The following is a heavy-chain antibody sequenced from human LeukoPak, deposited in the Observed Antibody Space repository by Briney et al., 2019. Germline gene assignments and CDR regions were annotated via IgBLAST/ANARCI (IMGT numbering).Heavy chain of an antibody. D-gene: IGHD3/OR15-3a*01. CDR2: ISSSSTYI. J-gene: IGHJ3*02. CDR1: GFTFSRYT. CDR3: ARSKDWLHEGEHDAFDI. V-gene: IGHV3-21*01. Sequence: GGSLRLSCAASGFTFSRYTMNWVRQAPGKGLEWVSSISSSSTYIYYADSLKGRFTISRDNAKNSLYLQMNSLRAEDTAVYYCARSKDWLHEGEHDAFDIWGQGTMVTVSS.